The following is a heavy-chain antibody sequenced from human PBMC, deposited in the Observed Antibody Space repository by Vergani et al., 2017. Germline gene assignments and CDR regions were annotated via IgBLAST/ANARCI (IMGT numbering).Heavy chain of an antibody. J-gene: IGHJ2*01. CDR3: VRVYSNGDKYWYFDL. Sequence: QVQLVESGGGVVQPGRSLRLSCAASGFTFSSYAMHWVRQAPGKGLEWVAVISYDGSNKYYADSVKGRFSISRDNSKNTLYLQMRSLRAEDTAVYYCVRVYSNGDKYWYFDLWGRGTLVTVSS. D-gene: IGHD4-11*01. CDR2: ISYDGSNK. V-gene: IGHV3-30*14. CDR1: GFTFSSYA.